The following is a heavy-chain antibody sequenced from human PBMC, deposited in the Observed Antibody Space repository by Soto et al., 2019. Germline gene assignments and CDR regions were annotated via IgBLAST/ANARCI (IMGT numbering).Heavy chain of an antibody. D-gene: IGHD3-22*01. V-gene: IGHV3-30*18. Sequence: QVQLVESGGGVVQPGRSLRLSCAASGFTFSSYGMHWVRQAPGKGLEWVAVISYDGSNKYYADSVKGRFTISRDNSKNKLYLQMNSMRAEDTAVYYCAKDRQWLSDLPWPDGMDVWGQGTTVTVSS. CDR3: AKDRQWLSDLPWPDGMDV. J-gene: IGHJ6*02. CDR1: GFTFSSYG. CDR2: ISYDGSNK.